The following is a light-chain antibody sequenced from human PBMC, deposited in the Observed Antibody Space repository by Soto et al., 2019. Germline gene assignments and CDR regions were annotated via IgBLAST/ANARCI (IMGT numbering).Light chain of an antibody. Sequence: EIVLTQSPGTMSVSPGEDVTVSCRASQSVPSRIAWYQQKPGQAPSLLIYGASSRATGIPDRFSGSGSGTDFTLTISDVQPEDFALYYCHQRQSWPRTFGQGTKVDIK. J-gene: IGKJ1*01. CDR3: HQRQSWPRT. CDR1: QSVPSR. V-gene: IGKV3-11*01. CDR2: GAS.